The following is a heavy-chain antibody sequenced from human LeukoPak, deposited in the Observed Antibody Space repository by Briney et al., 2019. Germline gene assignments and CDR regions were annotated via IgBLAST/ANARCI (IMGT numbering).Heavy chain of an antibody. CDR2: ISFDGSSK. V-gene: IGHV3-30*03. D-gene: IGHD4-17*01. J-gene: IGHJ4*02. CDR3: AREAVTRNYFDY. Sequence: GGSLRLSCAASGFTFSNYDMHWVRQAPGKGLEWVAIISFDGSSKYYADSVKGRFTISRDNSKNTLYLQMNSLRAEDTAVYYCAREAVTRNYFDYWGQGTLVTVSS. CDR1: GFTFSNYD.